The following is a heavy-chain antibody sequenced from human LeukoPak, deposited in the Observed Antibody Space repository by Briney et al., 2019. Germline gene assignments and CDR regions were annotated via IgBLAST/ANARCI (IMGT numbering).Heavy chain of an antibody. Sequence: SETLSLTCAVYGGSFSGYYWSWIRQPPGKGLEWIGEINHSGSTNYNPSLKSRVTISVDTSKNQFSLKLSSVTAADTAVYYCARGQISRVLNWGQGTLVTVSS. CDR2: INHSGST. V-gene: IGHV4-34*01. CDR1: GGSFSGYY. D-gene: IGHD3-9*01. J-gene: IGHJ4*02. CDR3: ARGQISRVLN.